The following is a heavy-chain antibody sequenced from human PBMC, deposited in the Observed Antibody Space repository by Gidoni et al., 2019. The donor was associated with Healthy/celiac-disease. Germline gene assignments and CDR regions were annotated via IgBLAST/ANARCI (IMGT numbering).Heavy chain of an antibody. Sequence: SSYGMHWVRQAPGQGLEWVAVIWYDGSNKYYADSVKGRFTISRDNSKNTLYLQMNSLRAEDTAVYYCARGWGYWGQGTLVTVSS. D-gene: IGHD3-16*01. CDR1: SSYG. J-gene: IGHJ4*02. CDR2: IWYDGSNK. V-gene: IGHV3-33*01. CDR3: ARGWGY.